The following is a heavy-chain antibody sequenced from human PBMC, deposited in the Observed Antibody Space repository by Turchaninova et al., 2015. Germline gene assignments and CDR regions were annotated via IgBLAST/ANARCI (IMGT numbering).Heavy chain of an antibody. CDR2: TYYRSRWYN. CDR1: GDSGSRSRSA. CDR3: ARGGTYFKGFEF. Sequence: QVQLPPSGPGLVTPSTPPPRTRASSGDSGSRSRSAWNWIRQSPSKGLEWLGRTYYRSRWYNDYALSVKSLITINSDTSENQFSLRLNSVTPEDTAVYYCARGGTYFKGFEFWGQGALVTVSS. D-gene: IGHD1-26*01. V-gene: IGHV6-1*01. J-gene: IGHJ4*02.